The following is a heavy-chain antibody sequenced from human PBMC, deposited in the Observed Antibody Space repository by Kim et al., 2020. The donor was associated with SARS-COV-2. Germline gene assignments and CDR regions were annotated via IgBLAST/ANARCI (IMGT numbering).Heavy chain of an antibody. J-gene: IGHJ4*02. CDR2: IYYSGST. Sequence: SETLSLTCTVSGGSISGYYWSWIRQPPGKGLEWIGYIYYSGSTSYNPSLMSRVTISVDTSNNQFSLKLSSVTAADTAVYYCARYGSGGGPFDYWGQGTLVTVSS. CDR3: ARYGSGGGPFDY. V-gene: IGHV4-59*01. D-gene: IGHD3-10*01. CDR1: GGSISGYY.